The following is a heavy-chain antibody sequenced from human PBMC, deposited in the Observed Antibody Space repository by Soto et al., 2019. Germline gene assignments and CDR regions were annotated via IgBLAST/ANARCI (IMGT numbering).Heavy chain of an antibody. CDR1: GGSISSYY. V-gene: IGHV4-59*01. CDR2: IYYSGST. Sequence: KPSETLSLTCTVSGGSISSYYWSWIRQPPGKGLEWIGYIYYSGSTNYNPSLKSRVTISVDTSKNQFSLKLSSVTAADTAVYYCARDGGYSVRSYYYYGMDVWGQGTTVTVSS. CDR3: ARDGGYSVRSYYYYGMDV. J-gene: IGHJ6*02. D-gene: IGHD5-12*01.